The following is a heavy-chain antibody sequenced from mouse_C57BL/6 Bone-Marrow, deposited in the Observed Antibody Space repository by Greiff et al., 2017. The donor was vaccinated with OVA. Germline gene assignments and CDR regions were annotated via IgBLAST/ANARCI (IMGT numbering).Heavy chain of an antibody. CDR2: IYPRSGNT. D-gene: IGHD1-1*01. V-gene: IGHV1-81*01. J-gene: IGHJ3*01. CDR1: GYTFTSYG. Sequence: VKLMESGAELARPGASVKLSCKASGYTFTSYGISWVKQRTGQGLEWIGEIYPRSGNTYYNEKFKGKATLTADKSSSTAYMELRSLTSEDSAVYFCARYPYGSRRGWFAYWGQGTLVTVSA. CDR3: ARYPYGSRRGWFAY.